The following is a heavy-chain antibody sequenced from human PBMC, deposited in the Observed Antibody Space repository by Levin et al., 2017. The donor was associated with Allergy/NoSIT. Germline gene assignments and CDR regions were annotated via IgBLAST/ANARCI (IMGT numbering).Heavy chain of an antibody. V-gene: IGHV1-69*13. CDR1: GGTFSSYA. J-gene: IGHJ6*02. D-gene: IGHD3-9*01. Sequence: SVKVSCKASGGTFSSYAISWVRQAPGQGLEWMGGIIPIFGTANYAQKFQGRVTITADESTSTAYMELSSLRSEDTAVYYCASDILTGYYASRYGMDVWGQGTTVTVSS. CDR3: ASDILTGYYASRYGMDV. CDR2: IIPIFGTA.